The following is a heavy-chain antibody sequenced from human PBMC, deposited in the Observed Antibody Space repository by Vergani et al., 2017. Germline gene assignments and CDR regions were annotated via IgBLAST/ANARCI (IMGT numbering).Heavy chain of an antibody. V-gene: IGHV3-23*01. CDR1: GFTFSSYA. J-gene: IGHJ6*02. Sequence: EVQLLESGGGLVQPGGSLRLSCAASGFTFSSYAMSWVRQAPGKGLEWVSAISGSGGSTYYADSVKGRFTISRDNSKNTLYLQMNSLRAENTAVYYCAKAILYGDYGYYYYGMDVWGQGP. D-gene: IGHD4-17*01. CDR2: ISGSGGST. CDR3: AKAILYGDYGYYYYGMDV.